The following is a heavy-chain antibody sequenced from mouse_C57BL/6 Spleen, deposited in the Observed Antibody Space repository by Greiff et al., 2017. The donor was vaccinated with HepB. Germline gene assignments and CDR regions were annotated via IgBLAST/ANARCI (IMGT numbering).Heavy chain of an antibody. J-gene: IGHJ4*01. CDR3: ARGGYYAMDY. CDR2: IYPGDGDT. Sequence: VQLQQSGPELVKPGASVKISCKASGYAFSSSWMNWVKQRPGKGLEWIGRIYPGDGDTNYNGKFKGKATLTADKSSSTAYMQLSSLTTEDSAVYFGARGGYYAMDYWGQGTSVTVAS. CDR1: GYAFSSSW. V-gene: IGHV1-82*01.